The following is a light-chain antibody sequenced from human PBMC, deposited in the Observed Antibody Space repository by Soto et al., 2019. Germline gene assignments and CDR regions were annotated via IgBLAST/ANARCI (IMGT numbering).Light chain of an antibody. J-gene: IGLJ2*01. CDR1: SSDVGGYDY. Sequence: QSSLTQPASVSGSPGQSITISCTGTSSDVGGYDYVSWYQLHPGKAPKLMVFEVSNRPSGVSYRFSGSKSGNTASLTISGLRAEDEADYYCGTWDSSLSAVVFGGGTKLTVL. CDR3: GTWDSSLSAVV. CDR2: EVS. V-gene: IGLV2-14*01.